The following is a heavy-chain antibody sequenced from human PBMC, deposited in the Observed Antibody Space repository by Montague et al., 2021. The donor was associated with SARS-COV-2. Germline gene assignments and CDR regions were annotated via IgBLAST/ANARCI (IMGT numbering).Heavy chain of an antibody. Sequence: SETLSLTCEVSGGSISSYYWSWIRQSPGKGLEWIGYVHYTGSTKYNPSLKTRVTLSLDTPKNHFSLKLSSVTAADTAVYYCARAQNTCFIAYCVNYFEVWGLGALVTVSS. CDR1: GGSISSYY. CDR3: ARAQNTCFIAYCVNYFEV. D-gene: IGHD1-26*01. J-gene: IGHJ4*02. V-gene: IGHV4-59*12. CDR2: VHYTGST.